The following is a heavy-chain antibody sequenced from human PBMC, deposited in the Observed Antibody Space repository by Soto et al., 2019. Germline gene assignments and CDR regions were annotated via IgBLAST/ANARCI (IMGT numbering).Heavy chain of an antibody. CDR1: GGSISSYY. CDR3: AGGGNTALAYYFYGMDI. Sequence: QVQLQESGPGLVKPSETLSLTCTVSGGSISSYYWSWIRQPPGKGLVWLAYSYDSGSNSYSPSLQSRVTMTVDTSKNQFFLKRSSVTAADTAVYYCAGGGNTALAYYFYGMDIWGQGTTVTVSS. D-gene: IGHD4-17*01. J-gene: IGHJ6*02. V-gene: IGHV4-59*01. CDR2: SYDSGSN.